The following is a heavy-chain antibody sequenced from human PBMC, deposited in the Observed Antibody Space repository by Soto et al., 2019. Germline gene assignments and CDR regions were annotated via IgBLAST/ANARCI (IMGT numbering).Heavy chain of an antibody. V-gene: IGHV4-39*01. D-gene: IGHD3-9*01. J-gene: IGHJ4*02. Sequence: SETLSLTCTVSGGSISSSSYYWGWIRQPPGKGLEWIGSIYYSGSTYYNPSLKSRVTISVDTSKNQFSLKLSSVTAADTAVYYCAGLEGLATISYYFDYWGQGALVTVSS. CDR2: IYYSGST. CDR1: GGSISSSSYY. CDR3: AGLEGLATISYYFDY.